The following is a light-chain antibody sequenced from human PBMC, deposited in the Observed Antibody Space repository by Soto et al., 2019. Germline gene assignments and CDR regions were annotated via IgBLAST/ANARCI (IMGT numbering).Light chain of an antibody. CDR2: SAS. V-gene: IGKV3-20*01. J-gene: IGKJ4*01. Sequence: ENVLTQSPGTLSLSPGERATLSCRASESLNSNYFAWYQQKPGQAPRLLIYSASRRQSGIPDRFSGSGSGTDFTLTISRLEPEDFAVYYCPQYVSSVTFSASVTFGGGTRVEMK. CDR3: PQYVSSVTFSASVT. CDR1: ESLNSNY.